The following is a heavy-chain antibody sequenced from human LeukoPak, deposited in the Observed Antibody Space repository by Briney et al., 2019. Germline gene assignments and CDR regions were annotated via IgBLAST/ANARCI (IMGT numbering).Heavy chain of an antibody. J-gene: IGHJ6*02. Sequence: SQTLTLTCTVSGGSISSGDYYWSWIRQPPGKGLEWLVYIYYSGSTYYNPSLKSRVTISVDTSKNQFSLKLSSVTAADTAVYYCARDRHHSSGYTSYYYYGMDVWGQGTTVTVSS. V-gene: IGHV4-30-4*01. CDR3: ARDRHHSSGYTSYYYYGMDV. CDR2: IYYSGST. CDR1: GGSISSGDYY. D-gene: IGHD3-22*01.